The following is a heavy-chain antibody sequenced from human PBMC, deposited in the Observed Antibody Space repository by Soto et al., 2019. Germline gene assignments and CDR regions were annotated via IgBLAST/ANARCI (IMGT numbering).Heavy chain of an antibody. V-gene: IGHV4-31*03. CDR3: ARAYSGYDGGGERFDY. Sequence: SETLSLTCTVSGGSISSGGYYWSWIRQHPGKGLEWIGYIYYSGSTYYNPSLKSRVTISVDTSKNQFSLKLSSVTAADTAVYYCARAYSGYDGGGERFDYWGQGTLVTVSS. D-gene: IGHD5-12*01. CDR2: IYYSGST. CDR1: GGSISSGGYY. J-gene: IGHJ4*02.